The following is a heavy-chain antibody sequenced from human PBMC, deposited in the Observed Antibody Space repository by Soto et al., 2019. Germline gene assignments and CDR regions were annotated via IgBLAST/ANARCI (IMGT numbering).Heavy chain of an antibody. J-gene: IGHJ3*02. Sequence: LRLSCAASGFTFRIYSMHWVRQSPGKGLEWVAVMWYDGTNKYYGESVKGRFTISRDNSENTLYLQMNSLRVEDTAVYYCARDATFGTKGGSFDIWGHGTLVTVSS. D-gene: IGHD3-16*01. CDR3: ARDATFGTKGGSFDI. CDR2: MWYDGTNK. CDR1: GFTFRIYS. V-gene: IGHV3-33*01.